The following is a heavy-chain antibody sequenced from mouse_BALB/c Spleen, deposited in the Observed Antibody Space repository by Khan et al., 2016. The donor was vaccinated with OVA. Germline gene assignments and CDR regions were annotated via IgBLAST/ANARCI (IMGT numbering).Heavy chain of an antibody. CDR1: GYTFTNYG. CDR2: INTYIGEP. V-gene: IGHV9-3-1*01. CDR3: ARSNGNYWFAY. Sequence: QIQLVQSGPELKKPGETVKISCKASGYTFTNYGMNWVKQAPGQGLKWMGWINTYIGEPTNADDFKGRFAFSLETSASTAYLQINNLKNEDTATYFCARSNGNYWFAYWGQGTLVTVSA. D-gene: IGHD2-1*01. J-gene: IGHJ3*01.